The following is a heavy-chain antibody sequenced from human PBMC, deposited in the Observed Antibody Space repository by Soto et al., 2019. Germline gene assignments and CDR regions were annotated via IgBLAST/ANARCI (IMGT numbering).Heavy chain of an antibody. Sequence: ASVKGSCTASGYTFTSYAMHWVRQAPGQRLEWMGWINAGNGNTKYSQKFQGRVTITRDTSASTAYMELSSLRAEDTAVYYCARDKDWAFDYWGQGTPVTVSS. CDR1: GYTFTSYA. CDR3: ARDKDWAFDY. V-gene: IGHV1-3*01. J-gene: IGHJ4*02. D-gene: IGHD3-9*01. CDR2: INAGNGNT.